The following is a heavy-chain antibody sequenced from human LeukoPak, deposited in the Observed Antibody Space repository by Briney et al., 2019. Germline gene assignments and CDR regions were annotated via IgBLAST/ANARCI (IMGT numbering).Heavy chain of an antibody. D-gene: IGHD6-13*01. Sequence: PGGSLRLSCAASGFTFSSYWMSWVRQAPGKGLEGVAVIWYDGSNKYYADSVKGRFTISRDNSKNTLYLQMNSLRAEDTAVYYCAKDLGGIAAAGDHDYWGQGTLVTVSS. CDR3: AKDLGGIAAAGDHDY. CDR1: GFTFSSYW. J-gene: IGHJ4*02. V-gene: IGHV3-30*02. CDR2: IWYDGSNK.